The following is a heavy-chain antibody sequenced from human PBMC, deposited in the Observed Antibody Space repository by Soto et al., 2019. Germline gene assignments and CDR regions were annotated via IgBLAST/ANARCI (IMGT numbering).Heavy chain of an antibody. CDR2: IYSGGST. CDR3: ARAEEGSSWYYFDY. J-gene: IGHJ4*02. Sequence: GGSLRLSCAASGFTVSSNYMSWVRQAPGKGLEWVSVIYSGGSTYYADSVKGRFTISRDNSKNTLYRQMNSLRAEDTAVYYCARAEEGSSWYYFDYWGQGTLVTVSS. CDR1: GFTVSSNY. D-gene: IGHD6-13*01. V-gene: IGHV3-53*01.